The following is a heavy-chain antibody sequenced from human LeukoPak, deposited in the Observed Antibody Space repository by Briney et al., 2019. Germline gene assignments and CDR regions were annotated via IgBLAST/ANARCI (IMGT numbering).Heavy chain of an antibody. J-gene: IGHJ6*03. CDR2: IYYSGST. CDR1: GGSISSSSYY. Sequence: PSETLSLTCTVSGGSISSSSYYWGWLRQPPGKGLEWIGSIYYSGSTYYNPSLRSRVTISVDTSKNQFSLKLSSVTAADTAVYYCARLRLLYYYMDVWGKGTTVTVSS. D-gene: IGHD3-10*01. CDR3: ARLRLLYYYMDV. V-gene: IGHV4-39*01.